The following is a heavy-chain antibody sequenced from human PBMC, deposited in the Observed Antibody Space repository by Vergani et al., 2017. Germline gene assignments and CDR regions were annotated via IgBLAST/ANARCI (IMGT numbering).Heavy chain of an antibody. CDR2: INSDGSST. V-gene: IGHV3-74*01. CDR1: GFTFSSYW. CDR3: AREVXGSSGWGGAYGMDV. J-gene: IGHJ6*02. D-gene: IGHD6-19*01. Sequence: EVQLVESGGGLVQPGGSLRLSCAASGFTFSSYWMHWVRQAPGKGLVWVSRINSDGSSTSDADSVKGRFTIARDNAKNTRYRQMNSLRAEDTAGYYCAREVXGSSGWGGAYGMDVWGQGTTVTVSS.